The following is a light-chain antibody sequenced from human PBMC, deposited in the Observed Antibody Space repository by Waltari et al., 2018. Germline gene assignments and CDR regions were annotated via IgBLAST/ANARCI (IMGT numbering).Light chain of an antibody. CDR1: ATPARNFKR. J-gene: IGLJ2*01. CDR2: AVS. Sequence: QTAPPQPASVSRPPGQPIPISVTATATPARNFKRVPWYQQHPGKAPKLMNYAVSKRPGEVSDRFSGCKSGDVASLTISGLQPEDEAEYFCSSYAGTSKGVFGGGTKVTVL. CDR3: SSYAGTSKGV. V-gene: IGLV2-23*02.